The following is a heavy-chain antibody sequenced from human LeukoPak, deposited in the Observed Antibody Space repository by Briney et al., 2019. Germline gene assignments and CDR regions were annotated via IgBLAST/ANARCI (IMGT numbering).Heavy chain of an antibody. CDR2: ISGRGGST. Sequence: GGSLRLFCAASGFTFSRYAMSWVRQAPGKGLECVSAISGRGGSTYYADALKGRFTISRENSKNTLYLQMNSLRAEDTAVYYCAKDCSSTSCYERDNYYYYGMDVWGKGTTVTVSS. CDR1: GFTFSRYA. D-gene: IGHD2-2*01. J-gene: IGHJ6*04. CDR3: AKDCSSTSCYERDNYYYYGMDV. V-gene: IGHV3-23*01.